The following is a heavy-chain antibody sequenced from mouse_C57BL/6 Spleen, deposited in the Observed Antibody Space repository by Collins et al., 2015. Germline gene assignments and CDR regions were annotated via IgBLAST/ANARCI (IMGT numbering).Heavy chain of an antibody. Sequence: QVQLQQPGAELVKPGASVKLSRKASGYTFTSYWMHWVKQRPGQGLEWIGQIDPSDSYTNYNQKFKGKATLTVDKSSSTAYMQLNSLTSEDSAVYYCARSARATPAYWGQGTLVTVSA. V-gene: IGHV1-69*02. J-gene: IGHJ3*01. CDR2: IDPSDSYT. CDR3: ARSARATPAY. D-gene: IGHD3-1*01. CDR1: GYTFTSYW.